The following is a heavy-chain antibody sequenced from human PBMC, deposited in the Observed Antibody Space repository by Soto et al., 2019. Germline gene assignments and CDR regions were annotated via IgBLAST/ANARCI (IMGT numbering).Heavy chain of an antibody. D-gene: IGHD6-13*01. CDR3: ARGKSIAAAGTLRFRIFSYMDV. J-gene: IGHJ6*03. CDR2: VSGSGNTQ. Sequence: GGSLRLSCVASGFSFRSYSMNWVRQAPGKGPEWVAYVSGSGNTQYYADSVKGRFTISRDNAMQSLYLQLNSLRDEDTAVYYCARGKSIAAAGTLRFRIFSYMDVWGKGTTVTVSS. CDR1: GFSFRSYS. V-gene: IGHV3-48*02.